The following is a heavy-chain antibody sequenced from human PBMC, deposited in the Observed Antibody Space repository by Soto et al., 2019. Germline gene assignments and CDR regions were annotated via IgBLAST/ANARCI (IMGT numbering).Heavy chain of an antibody. J-gene: IGHJ3*02. CDR3: ARVQASKNRAFDI. V-gene: IGHV1-8*02. CDR1: GGTFSSYA. CDR2: INPNSGNT. Sequence: ASVKVSCKASGGTFSSYAISWVRQAPGQGLEWMGWINPNSGNTGYAQKFQGRVTMTRNTSISTAYMELSSLRSEDTAVYYCARVQASKNRAFDIWGQGTMVTV.